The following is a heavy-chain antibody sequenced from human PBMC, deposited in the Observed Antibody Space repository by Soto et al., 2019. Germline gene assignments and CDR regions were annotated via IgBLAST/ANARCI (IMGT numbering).Heavy chain of an antibody. V-gene: IGHV1-3*01. D-gene: IGHD1-26*01. J-gene: IGHJ4*02. Sequence: QVQLVQSGAEVKKPGASVKVSCNASGYTFTSYAMHWVRQAPGQRLEWMGWINAGNGNTKYSQKFQGRGTITRDTSACTAYLELSLLRSEDTAVYYCARDVGATGDWGQGTLVTVSS. CDR3: ARDVGATGD. CDR2: INAGNGNT. CDR1: GYTFTSYA.